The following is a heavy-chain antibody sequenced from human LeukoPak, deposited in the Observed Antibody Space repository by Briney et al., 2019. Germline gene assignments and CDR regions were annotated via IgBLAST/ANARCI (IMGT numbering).Heavy chain of an antibody. V-gene: IGHV3-23*01. D-gene: IGHD3/OR15-3a*01. CDR1: GFTFSSYA. CDR2: LSGSGGST. CDR3: AKDHGLGGHFPRYYFDY. Sequence: GGSLRLYCAASGFTFSSYAMSWLRQAPGQGLEWVSALSGSGGSTSYAVSVKGRFTISRDNSKNTMYLQMHSLRAEDTAVYYCAKDHGLGGHFPRYYFDYWGQGALVTVSS. J-gene: IGHJ4*02.